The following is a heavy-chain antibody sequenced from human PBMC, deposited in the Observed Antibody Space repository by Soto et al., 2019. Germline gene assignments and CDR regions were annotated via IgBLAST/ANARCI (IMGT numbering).Heavy chain of an antibody. Sequence: EVQLVESGGGLVQPGRSLRLSCAASGFTFDDYAMNWVRQAPGKGLEWVSGLSWNSGSIGYADSVKGRFTISRDYAKNSLDLQMNSLRAEDTGWYYCAKGARPRRQGDAFDIWGQGTMGTGSS. CDR3: AKGARPRRQGDAFDI. J-gene: IGHJ3*02. V-gene: IGHV3-9*01. CDR2: LSWNSGSI. D-gene: IGHD1-1*01. CDR1: GFTFDDYA.